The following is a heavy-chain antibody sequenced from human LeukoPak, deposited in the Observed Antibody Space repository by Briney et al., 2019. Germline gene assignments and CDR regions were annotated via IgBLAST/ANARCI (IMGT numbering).Heavy chain of an antibody. V-gene: IGHV3-53*01. CDR2: IYSGGST. D-gene: IGHD1-26*01. CDR3: ARGSGSYTVDY. Sequence: GGSLRLSCAASGFTVSSNYMSWVRQAPGRGLEWVSVIYSGGSTYYADSVKGRFTISRDNSKNTLYLQMNSLRAEDTAVYYCARGSGSYTVDYWGQGTLVTVSS. J-gene: IGHJ4*02. CDR1: GFTVSSNY.